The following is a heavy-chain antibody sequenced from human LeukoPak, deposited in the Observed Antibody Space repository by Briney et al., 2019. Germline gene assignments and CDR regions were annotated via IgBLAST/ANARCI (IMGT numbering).Heavy chain of an antibody. V-gene: IGHV3-7*01. CDR2: IKRDGSEK. CDR1: QFGFSSYW. CDR3: ARDQDDYGDYWYFDL. D-gene: IGHD4-17*01. Sequence: GGSLRLSCAASQFGFSSYWMSWVRQAPGKGLEWVANIKRDGSEKYYVDSVKGRFTISRDNAKNSLYLQMNRLRAEDTAVYYCARDQDDYGDYWYFDLWGRGTLVTVSS. J-gene: IGHJ2*01.